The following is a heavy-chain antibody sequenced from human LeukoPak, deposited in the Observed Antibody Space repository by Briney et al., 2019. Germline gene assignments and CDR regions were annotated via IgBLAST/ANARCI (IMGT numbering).Heavy chain of an antibody. J-gene: IGHJ5*02. CDR3: AKRNWFDP. Sequence: GGSLRLSCAASGFTFSNAWMSWVRQAPGKGLEWVGRIKSKSDGGTTDYAAPVKGRFTISRDNSKNTLYLQMNSLRAEDTAVYYCAKRNWFDPWGQGTLVTVSS. CDR1: GFTFSNAW. CDR2: IKSKSDGGTT. V-gene: IGHV3-15*01.